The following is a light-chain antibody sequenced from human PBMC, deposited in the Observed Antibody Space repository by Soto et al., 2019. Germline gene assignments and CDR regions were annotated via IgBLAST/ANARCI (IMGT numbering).Light chain of an antibody. V-gene: IGKV2D-29*01. Sequence: EIVMTQTPLSLSVTPGQPASISCKSSQSLLHSSGKTCLYWYLQKPGQPPQLLIYEVSKRFSGVPDRFRGSGSGTEFILKISRVEAEDVGVYYCMQSVGLLPNFGQGTRLEIK. CDR3: MQSVGLLPN. CDR2: EVS. CDR1: QSLLHSSGKTC. J-gene: IGKJ5*01.